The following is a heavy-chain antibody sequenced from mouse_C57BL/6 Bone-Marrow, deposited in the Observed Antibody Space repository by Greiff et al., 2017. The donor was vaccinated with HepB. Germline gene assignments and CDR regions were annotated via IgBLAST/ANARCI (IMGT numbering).Heavy chain of an antibody. J-gene: IGHJ3*01. CDR3: ARQLRLPGFAY. D-gene: IGHD3-2*02. V-gene: IGHV1-81*01. Sequence: QVQLKQSGAELARPGASVKLSCKASGYTFTSYGISWVKQRTGQGLEWIGEIYPRSGNTYYNEKFKGKATLTADKSSSTAYMELRSLTSEDSAVYFCARQLRLPGFAYWGQGTLVTVSA. CDR1: GYTFTSYG. CDR2: IYPRSGNT.